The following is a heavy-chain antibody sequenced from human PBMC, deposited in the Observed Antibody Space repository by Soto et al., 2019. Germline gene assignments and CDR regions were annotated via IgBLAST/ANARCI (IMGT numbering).Heavy chain of an antibody. V-gene: IGHV3-7*05. CDR3: ARDFRVITIFGLKYYSDY. CDR2: IKQDGSEK. CDR1: GFTFSDYW. Sequence: GGSLRLSCAASGFTFSDYWMSWVRQAPGKGLEWVANIKQDGSEKYYVDSVKGRFTISRDNAKNSLYLQMNSLRTEDTAVYFCARDFRVITIFGLKYYSDYWGQGTLVTVSS. D-gene: IGHD3-3*01. J-gene: IGHJ4*02.